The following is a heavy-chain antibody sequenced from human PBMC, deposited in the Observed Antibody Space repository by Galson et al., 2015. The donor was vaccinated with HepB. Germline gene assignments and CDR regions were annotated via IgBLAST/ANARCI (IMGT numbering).Heavy chain of an antibody. D-gene: IGHD3-22*01. Sequence: SLRLSCAASGFTFSSYAMSWVRQAPGKGLEWVSAISGSGGSTYYADSVKGRFTISRDNSKNTLYLQMNSLRAEDTAVYYCAFPEETDPSQSTFITLAFDYWGQGTLVTVSS. J-gene: IGHJ4*02. V-gene: IGHV3-23*01. CDR3: AFPEETDPSQSTFITLAFDY. CDR2: ISGSGGST. CDR1: GFTFSSYA.